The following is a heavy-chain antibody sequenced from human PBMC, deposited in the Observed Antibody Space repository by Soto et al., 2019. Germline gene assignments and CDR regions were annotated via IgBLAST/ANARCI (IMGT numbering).Heavy chain of an antibody. D-gene: IGHD3-10*01. J-gene: IGHJ4*02. CDR1: GGSISSGGYY. Sequence: QVQLQESGPGLVKPSQTLSLTCTVSGGSISSGGYYWSWIRQHPGKGLEWIGYIYYSGSTYYNPSLKGRVTISVDTSKNQFSLKLSSVTAADTAVYYCARQYGSGSYYTLFDYWGQGTLVTVSS. V-gene: IGHV4-31*03. CDR3: ARQYGSGSYYTLFDY. CDR2: IYYSGST.